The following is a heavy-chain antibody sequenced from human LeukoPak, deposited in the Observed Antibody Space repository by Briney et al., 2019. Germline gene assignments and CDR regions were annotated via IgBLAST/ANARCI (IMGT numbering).Heavy chain of an antibody. CDR1: GFTLSSYA. Sequence: GGSLRLSCAASGFTLSSYAMSWVRQAPGKGLEWVSGISASGGSTNYAESVKGRFTISRDNSKNTVYLQMNSLRAQDTAVYYCAKVMKGSERLTMVRGVIIKTAGLYYMDVWGKGTTVTVSS. CDR3: AKVMKGSERLTMVRGVIIKTAGLYYMDV. D-gene: IGHD3-10*01. V-gene: IGHV3-23*01. CDR2: ISASGGST. J-gene: IGHJ6*03.